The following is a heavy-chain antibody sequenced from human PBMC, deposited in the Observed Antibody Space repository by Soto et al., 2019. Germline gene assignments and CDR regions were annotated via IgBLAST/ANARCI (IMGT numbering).Heavy chain of an antibody. CDR3: ARDHYYDSSGYYFDC. D-gene: IGHD3-22*01. Sequence: ASVKVSCKASGYTFTSYYMHWVRQAPGQGLEWMGIINPSGGSTSYAQKFQGRVTMTRDTSTSTVYMELRSLRSDDTAVYYCARDHYYDSSGYYFDCWGQGTLVTVSS. V-gene: IGHV1-46*01. CDR2: INPSGGST. J-gene: IGHJ4*02. CDR1: GYTFTSYY.